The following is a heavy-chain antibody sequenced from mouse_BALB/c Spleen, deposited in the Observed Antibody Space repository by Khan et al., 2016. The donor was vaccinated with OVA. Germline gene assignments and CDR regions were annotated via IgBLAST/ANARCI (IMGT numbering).Heavy chain of an antibody. CDR3: ARADYGNYREAMDY. D-gene: IGHD2-1*01. CDR2: VRGDGST. V-gene: IGHV2-6-7*01. J-gene: IGHJ4*01. Sequence: QVQLQQSGPGLVAPSQSLSITCTVTGFSLTGYGVKWVRHPPGKGLEWLGMVRGDGSTDYNSALKSRLNLSKDNSTSQDFLKMNSLQTDDAARYYCARADYGNYREAMDYWGHGTSVTVSS. CDR1: GFSLTGYG.